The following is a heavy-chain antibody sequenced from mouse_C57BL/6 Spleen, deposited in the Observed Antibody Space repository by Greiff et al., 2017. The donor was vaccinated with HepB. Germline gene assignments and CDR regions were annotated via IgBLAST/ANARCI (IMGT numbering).Heavy chain of an antibody. D-gene: IGHD2-3*01. J-gene: IGHJ4*01. V-gene: IGHV5-6*02. CDR3: ARHESGDGYYYAMDY. CDR1: GFTFSSYG. CDR2: ISSGGSYT. Sequence: DVKLVESGGDLVKPGGSLKLSCAASGFTFSSYGMSWVRQTPDKRLEWVATISSGGSYTYYPDSVKGRFTISRDNAKNTLYLQMSSLKSEDTAMYYCARHESGDGYYYAMDYWGQGTSVTVSS.